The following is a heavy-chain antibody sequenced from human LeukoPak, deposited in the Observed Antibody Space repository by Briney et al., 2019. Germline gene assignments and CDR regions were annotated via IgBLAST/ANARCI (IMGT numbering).Heavy chain of an antibody. V-gene: IGHV1-2*02. Sequence: ASVKVSCKASGYTFTGYYMHWVRQAPGQGREGMGWINPNSGGTNYAQKFQGRVTMTRDTSSSTAYMEPSRLRSDDTAVYYCARGGYSSGWDHYFDYWGQGTLVTVSS. CDR3: ARGGYSSGWDHYFDY. D-gene: IGHD6-19*01. J-gene: IGHJ4*02. CDR1: GYTFTGYY. CDR2: INPNSGGT.